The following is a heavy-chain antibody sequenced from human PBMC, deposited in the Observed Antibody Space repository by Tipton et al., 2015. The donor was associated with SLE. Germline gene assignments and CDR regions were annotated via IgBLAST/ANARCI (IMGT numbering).Heavy chain of an antibody. CDR1: GVSISGSSYY. J-gene: IGHJ2*01. Sequence: TLSLTCTVSGVSISGSSYYWDWIRQPPGKGPEWIGRITNSGNTYYTPSFQSRVTMSVDTSKNHFSLKLSSVTAADTAVYYCARGSDGEYVRYFDVWGPGTLVTVSS. D-gene: IGHD4-17*01. V-gene: IGHV4-39*02. CDR3: ARGSDGEYVRYFDV. CDR2: ITNSGNT.